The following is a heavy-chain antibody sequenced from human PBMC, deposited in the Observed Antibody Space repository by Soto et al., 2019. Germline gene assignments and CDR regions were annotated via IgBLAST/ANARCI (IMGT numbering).Heavy chain of an antibody. Sequence: ASVKVSCKASGYTFTTYEINWVRQASGQGLEWMGWMNPNGGNTGYAQKFQGRVTMTRNTSISTAYMEVSSLTSEDTAVYYCARDVGGYSYGLYYHYGMDVWGQGTTVTVSS. J-gene: IGHJ6*02. D-gene: IGHD5-18*01. V-gene: IGHV1-8*01. CDR1: GYTFTTYE. CDR3: ARDVGGYSYGLYYHYGMDV. CDR2: MNPNGGNT.